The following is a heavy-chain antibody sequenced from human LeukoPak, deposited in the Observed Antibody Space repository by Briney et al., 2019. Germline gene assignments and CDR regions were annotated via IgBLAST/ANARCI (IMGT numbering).Heavy chain of an antibody. J-gene: IGHJ6*03. CDR1: GFTFSSYG. D-gene: IGHD6-6*01. CDR3: AGSIYFNYYYMDV. Sequence: GGSLRLSCAASGFTFSSYGMHWVRQAPGKGLEWVAFIRYDGSNKYYADSVKGRFTISRDNAKNSLYLQMNSLRAEDTAVYYCAGSIYFNYYYMDVWGKGTTVTISS. V-gene: IGHV3-30*02. CDR2: IRYDGSNK.